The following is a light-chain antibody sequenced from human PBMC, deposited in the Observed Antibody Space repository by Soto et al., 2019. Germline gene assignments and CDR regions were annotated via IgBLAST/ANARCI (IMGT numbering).Light chain of an antibody. J-gene: IGKJ1*01. CDR3: QQYAASPRT. V-gene: IGKV3-20*01. Sequence: EFVLTEYPGTLSLSPRERATLSCRASQSVSKNYLAWYQHKPGQAPRLLIYGASNRAPGIPDRFSGSGSGPDFTLTISRLEPEDFAVYYCQQYAASPRTFGQGTLVEVK. CDR1: QSVSKNY. CDR2: GAS.